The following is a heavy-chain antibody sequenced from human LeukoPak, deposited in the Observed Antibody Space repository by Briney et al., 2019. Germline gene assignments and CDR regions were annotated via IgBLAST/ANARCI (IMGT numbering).Heavy chain of an antibody. CDR2: IYYSGSN. CDR3: ARDNRVDRDAFDI. CDR1: GGSISGYY. D-gene: IGHD2/OR15-2a*01. V-gene: IGHV4-59*01. Sequence: KPSETLSLTCSVSGGSISGYYWSWIRQPPGKGLEWIGYIYYSGSNNYNPSLESRVAISVDTSKNQFSLKLSFVTVADTAVYYCARDNRVDRDAFDIWGQGTMVTVSS. J-gene: IGHJ3*02.